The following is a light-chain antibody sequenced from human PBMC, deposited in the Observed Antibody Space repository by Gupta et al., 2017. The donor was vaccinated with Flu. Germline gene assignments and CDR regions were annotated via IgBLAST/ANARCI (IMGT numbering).Light chain of an antibody. V-gene: IGLV1-44*01. CDR3: AAWDDSLNGYV. Sequence: QSVLTQPPSASGTAGQRITIPCSGSSSNIGSNIVNWYQQLPGTAPKLLIYSNNQRPSGVPDRFSGSKSGTSASLATSGLQSEDEADYYCAAWDDSLNGYVFGTGTKVTVL. CDR2: SNN. J-gene: IGLJ1*01. CDR1: SSNIGSNI.